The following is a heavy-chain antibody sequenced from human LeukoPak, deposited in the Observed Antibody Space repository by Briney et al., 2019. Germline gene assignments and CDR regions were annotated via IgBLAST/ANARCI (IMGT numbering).Heavy chain of an antibody. Sequence: PGGSLRLSCAASGFTFSSYSMNWVRQAPGKGLEWVSFISSSGSTIYYADSVKGRFTISRDNAKNSLYLQMNSLRAEDTAVYYCARDSHYTSRVLGYWGQGTLVTVSS. D-gene: IGHD4-11*01. CDR1: GFTFSSYS. CDR3: ARDSHYTSRVLGY. CDR2: ISSSGSTI. J-gene: IGHJ4*02. V-gene: IGHV3-48*04.